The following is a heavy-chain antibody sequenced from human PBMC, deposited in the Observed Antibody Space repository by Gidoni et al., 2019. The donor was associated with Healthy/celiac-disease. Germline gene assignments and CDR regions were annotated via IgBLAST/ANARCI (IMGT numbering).Heavy chain of an antibody. CDR1: GGTFSSYA. CDR3: ARGRRNAVAGATAWDY. D-gene: IGHD6-19*01. V-gene: IGHV1-69*01. J-gene: IGHJ4*02. Sequence: QVQLVQSGAEVKTPGSSVTVSCKASGGTFSSYAISWVRQAPGQGLEWMGGIIPIFGTANYAQKFQGRVTITADESTSTAYMELSSLRSEDTAVYYCARGRRNAVAGATAWDYWGQGTLVTVSS. CDR2: IIPIFGTA.